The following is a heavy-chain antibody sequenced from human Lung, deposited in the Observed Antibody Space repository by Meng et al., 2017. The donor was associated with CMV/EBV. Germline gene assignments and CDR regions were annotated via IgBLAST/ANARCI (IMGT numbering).Heavy chain of an antibody. CDR1: GGSISRGDYY. CDR3: ARVLHQDHFDY. Sequence: SETXSLXCIVSGGSISRGDYYWSWIRQTPGKGLEWIGYIYYSGSTYYNPSLKSRVTISVDTSKNQFSLKLRSVTAADTAVYYCARVLHQDHFDYWGQGTXVTVAS. CDR2: IYYSGST. J-gene: IGHJ4*02. V-gene: IGHV4-30-4*08.